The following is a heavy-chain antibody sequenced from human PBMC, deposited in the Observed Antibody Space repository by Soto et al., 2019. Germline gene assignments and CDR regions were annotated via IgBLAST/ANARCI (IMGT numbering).Heavy chain of an antibody. J-gene: IGHJ3*02. V-gene: IGHV1-18*01. Sequence: QVQLVQSGAEVKKPGASVKVSCKASGYTFTSYGISWVRQAPGQGLEWMGWISAYNGNTNYGQNLQGRVTMTTDTYTSTAYMELRSLRSDDTAVFYCGRNHVYDSSGYDPDGFDIWGQGTMVTVSS. CDR3: GRNHVYDSSGYDPDGFDI. CDR1: GYTFTSYG. D-gene: IGHD3-22*01. CDR2: ISAYNGNT.